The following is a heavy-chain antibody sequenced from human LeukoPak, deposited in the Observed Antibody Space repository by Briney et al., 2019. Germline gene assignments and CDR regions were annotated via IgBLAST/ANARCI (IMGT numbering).Heavy chain of an antibody. D-gene: IGHD6-13*01. V-gene: IGHV4-34*01. Sequence: SETLSLTCAVYGGSFSGYYWSWIRQPPRKGAGVVGKNNHSGSTNYNPSLKSRVTISVDTSKNKFSLKLSSVTAADTAVYYCARGAYIAAAGTTFDYWGQGTLVTVSS. CDR1: GGSFSGYY. CDR3: ARGAYIAAAGTTFDY. CDR2: NNHSGST. J-gene: IGHJ4*02.